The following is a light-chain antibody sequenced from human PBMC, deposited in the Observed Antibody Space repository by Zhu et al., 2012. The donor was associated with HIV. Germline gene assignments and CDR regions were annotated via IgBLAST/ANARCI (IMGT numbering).Light chain of an antibody. CDR3: QQYNTWPYT. CDR2: GAS. J-gene: IGKJ2*01. CDR1: DFVNSK. Sequence: IVLTQSPATLSLSPGERATLSCRAGDFVNSKLAWYQHKRGQAPRLLLYGASTRATGIPARFTGSGSGTEFTLTITSMQSEDFATYYCQQYNTWPYTFGLGDQAGDQT. V-gene: IGKV3-15*01.